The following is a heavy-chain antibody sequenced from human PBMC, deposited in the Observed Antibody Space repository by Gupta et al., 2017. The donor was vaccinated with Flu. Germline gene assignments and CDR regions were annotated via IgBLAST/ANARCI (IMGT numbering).Heavy chain of an antibody. CDR3: AKAECGGDGYVDLTLDC. Sequence: ERLVQSGGGLVSSGGSLRLSCAASGFSFNNYAMSWVRRAPGKGREWVSTISAEGNRQFYADSVRGRFVISRDNSKETLALQMRDREVEDTAVYYGAKAECGGDGYVDLTLDCWGQGTLVTVSS. V-gene: IGHV3-23*04. CDR2: ISAEGNRQ. J-gene: IGHJ4*02. D-gene: IGHD2-21*02. CDR1: GFSFNNYA.